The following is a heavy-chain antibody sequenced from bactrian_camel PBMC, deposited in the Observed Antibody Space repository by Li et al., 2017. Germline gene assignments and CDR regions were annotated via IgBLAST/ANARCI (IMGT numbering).Heavy chain of an antibody. CDR3: AADNCPGGPY. CDR1: GFTFSSYY. Sequence: QLVESGGVLVQPGGSLRLSCAASGFTFSSYYMSWVRQAPGKGLEWVSAINAGATHYAEVVKGRFTISRDNAKNTLSLQLNGLKTEDTAMYYCAADNCPGGPYWGQGTQVTVS. CDR2: INAGAT. V-gene: IGHV3S28*01. J-gene: IGHJ4*01. D-gene: IGHD3*01.